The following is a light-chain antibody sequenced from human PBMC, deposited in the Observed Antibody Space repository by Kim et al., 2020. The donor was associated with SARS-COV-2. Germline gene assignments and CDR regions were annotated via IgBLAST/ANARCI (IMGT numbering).Light chain of an antibody. CDR3: SSYTSSSTRV. CDR2: DVS. Sequence: GQSITISYTGTSSDVGGYDYVSWYQQHPGKAPKLMIYDVSNRPSGVSNRFSGSKSGNTASLTISGRQAEDEADYYCSSYTSSSTRVFGGGTQLTVL. J-gene: IGLJ3*02. CDR1: SSDVGGYDY. V-gene: IGLV2-14*03.